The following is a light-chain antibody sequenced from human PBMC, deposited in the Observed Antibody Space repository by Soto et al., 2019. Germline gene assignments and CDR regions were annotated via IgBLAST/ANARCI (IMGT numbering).Light chain of an antibody. J-gene: IGKJ4*01. CDR3: QQYDDWPLT. Sequence: EKVMTQSPASLSVSPGERATLSYRASQSVKSRLAWYQQKPGQAPRLLIYDAFTRATGIPARFSGSASGTELTLTISNLQSEDFAVYYCQQYDDWPLTLGGGTKVEIK. V-gene: IGKV3-15*01. CDR2: DAF. CDR1: QSVKSR.